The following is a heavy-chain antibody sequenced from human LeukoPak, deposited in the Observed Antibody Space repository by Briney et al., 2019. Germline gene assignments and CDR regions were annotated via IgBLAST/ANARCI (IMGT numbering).Heavy chain of an antibody. J-gene: IGHJ4*02. V-gene: IGHV4-4*09. Sequence: PSETLSLTCTVSGGSISSYYWSWIRQPPGKGLEWIGYIYTSGSTNYNPSLKSRVTISVDTSKNQFSLKLSSVTAADTAVCYCARKGSGLDYWGQGTLVTVSS. CDR3: ARKGSGLDY. D-gene: IGHD6-19*01. CDR1: GGSISSYY. CDR2: IYTSGST.